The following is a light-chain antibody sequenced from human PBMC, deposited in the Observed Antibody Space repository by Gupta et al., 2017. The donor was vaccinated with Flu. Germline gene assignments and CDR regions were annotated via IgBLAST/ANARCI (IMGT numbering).Light chain of an antibody. CDR3: QQPSNWHPIT. J-gene: IGKJ4*01. CDR2: DAS. CDR1: QSVRSY. Sequence: EIALTQSPATLSLSRGERATLSCRAIQSVRSYLAWYQQKPGQAPMLLIYDASNRATGIPARFSGSVTGTYFALTSSSRVPKDFADSYSQQPSNWHPITFGGGTRLEMK. V-gene: IGKV3D-11*02.